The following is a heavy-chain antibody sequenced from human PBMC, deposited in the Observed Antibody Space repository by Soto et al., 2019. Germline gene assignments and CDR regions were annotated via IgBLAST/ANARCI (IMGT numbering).Heavy chain of an antibody. D-gene: IGHD1-1*01. CDR2: TNRSGIT. CDR1: GGSFSGYF. CDR3: VRGPYNYNSRYFDY. V-gene: IGHV4-34*01. J-gene: IGHJ4*02. Sequence: PSETLSLTCTVSGGSFSGYFWTWIRQPPGKGLEWLAETNRSGITNYNPSVESRVSMSVDTSKNQFSLRLYSVTDADTAVYYWVRGPYNYNSRYFDYWGQGALVTVSS.